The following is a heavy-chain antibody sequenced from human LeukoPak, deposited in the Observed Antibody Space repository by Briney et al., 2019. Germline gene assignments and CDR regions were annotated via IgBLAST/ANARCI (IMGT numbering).Heavy chain of an antibody. D-gene: IGHD1-7*01. J-gene: IGHJ6*03. CDR3: ARGAFGGTTYYMDV. CDR1: GYTFTSYG. V-gene: IGHV1-18*01. Sequence: ASVKVSCKASGYTFTSYGISWVRQAPGQGLEWMGWISAYNSNTNYAQKLQGRVTMTTDTSTSTAYMELRSPRSDDTAVYYCARGAFGGTTYYMDVWGKGTTVTVSS. CDR2: ISAYNSNT.